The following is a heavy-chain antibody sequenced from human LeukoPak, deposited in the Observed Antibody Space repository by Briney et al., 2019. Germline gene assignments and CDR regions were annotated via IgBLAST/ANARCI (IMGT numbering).Heavy chain of an antibody. CDR2: IKEDGSEK. CDR1: GFTFRSDW. D-gene: IGHD2-15*01. V-gene: IGHV3-7*05. J-gene: IGHJ4*02. CDR3: ARVAGSKSIDS. Sequence: GGSLRLSCAASGFTFRSDWMSWVRQAPGKGLEWVANIKEDGSEKYYVDSVKGRFTISRDNAKNSLYLQMDSLRAEDTAVYYCARVAGSKSIDSWGQGTLVTVSS.